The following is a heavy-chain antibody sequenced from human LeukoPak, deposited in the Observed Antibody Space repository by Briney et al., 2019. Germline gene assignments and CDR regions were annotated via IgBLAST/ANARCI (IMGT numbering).Heavy chain of an antibody. CDR2: IKQDGSEK. CDR1: GFTFSSYW. Sequence: GGSLRLSCAASGFTFSSYWMSWVRQAPGKGLEWVANIKQDGSEKYYVDSVKGRFTISRDNAKNSLYLQMNSLRAEDTAVYYCARDAYVWGSYRHASDYWGPGTLVTVSS. D-gene: IGHD3-16*02. CDR3: ARDAYVWGSYRHASDY. J-gene: IGHJ4*02. V-gene: IGHV3-7*01.